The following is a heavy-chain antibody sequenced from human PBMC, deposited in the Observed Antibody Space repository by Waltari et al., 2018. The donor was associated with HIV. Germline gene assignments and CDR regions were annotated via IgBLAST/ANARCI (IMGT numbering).Heavy chain of an antibody. D-gene: IGHD6-25*01. CDR1: GFTFSSYR. V-gene: IGHV3-21*01. CDR2: ISSSSSYI. J-gene: IGHJ4*02. Sequence: EVQLVESGGGLVKPGGSLRLSCAASGFTFSSYRMNWVSQAPGKGLEWVSSISSSSSYIYYADSVKGRFTISRDNAKNSLYLQMNSLSAEDTAVYYCARDSLERAAADYWGQGTLVTVSS. CDR3: ARDSLERAAADY.